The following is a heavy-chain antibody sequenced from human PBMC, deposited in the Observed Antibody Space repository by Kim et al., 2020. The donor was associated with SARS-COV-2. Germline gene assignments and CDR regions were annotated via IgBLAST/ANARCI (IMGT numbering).Heavy chain of an antibody. CDR3: AGYYYGSGSYYRSIDY. CDR2: ISDNGGTT. D-gene: IGHD3-10*01. CDR1: GFTFSSHA. Sequence: GGSLRLSCAASGFTFSSHAMTWVRQAPGKGLEWVSTISDNGGTTYYADSVKGRFTISRDNSKNTLYLQMNSLRAEDTAIYYCAGYYYGSGSYYRSIDYWGQGTLVTVSS. J-gene: IGHJ4*02. V-gene: IGHV3-23*01.